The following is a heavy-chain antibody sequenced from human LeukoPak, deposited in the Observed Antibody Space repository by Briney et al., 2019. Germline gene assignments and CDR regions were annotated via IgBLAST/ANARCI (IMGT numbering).Heavy chain of an antibody. D-gene: IGHD1-14*01. CDR2: INTNTGNP. CDR3: ARGNPSVRGDPQGYYYYYMDV. CDR1: GYTFTSYA. V-gene: IGHV7-4-1*02. J-gene: IGHJ6*03. Sequence: GASVKVSCKASGYTFTSYAMNWVRQAPGQGLEWMAWINTNTGNPTYAQGFTGRFVFSLDTSVSTAYLQISSLKAEDTAVYYCARGNPSVRGDPQGYYYYYMDVWGKGTTVTVSS.